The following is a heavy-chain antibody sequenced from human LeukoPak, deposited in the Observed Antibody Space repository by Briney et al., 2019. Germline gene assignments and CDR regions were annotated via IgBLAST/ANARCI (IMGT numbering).Heavy chain of an antibody. V-gene: IGHV3-30*02. CDR3: AKDQGKVSSPKDY. D-gene: IGHD6-13*01. CDR2: IRYDGSNK. Sequence: PGGSLRLSCAASGFTFSSYGMHWVRQAPGKGLEWVAFIRYDGSNKYYADSVKGRFTISRDNSKNTLYLQMNSLRAEDTAVYYCAKDQGKVSSPKDYWGQGTLVTVSS. CDR1: GFTFSSYG. J-gene: IGHJ4*02.